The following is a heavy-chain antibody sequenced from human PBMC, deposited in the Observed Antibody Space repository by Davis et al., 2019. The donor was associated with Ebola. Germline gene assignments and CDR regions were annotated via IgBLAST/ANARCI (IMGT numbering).Heavy chain of an antibody. V-gene: IGHV4-31*03. D-gene: IGHD5-24*01. J-gene: IGHJ4*02. Sequence: MPSETLSLTCTVSGGSISSGGYYCTWIRQHPGKGLEWIGTIYYSGSTYYNSSLKSRVTISLDTSKNQFSLKLCSVTAADTAVYYCAREMAATFEYWGQGTLVTVSS. CDR1: GGSISSGGYY. CDR3: AREMAATFEY. CDR2: IYYSGST.